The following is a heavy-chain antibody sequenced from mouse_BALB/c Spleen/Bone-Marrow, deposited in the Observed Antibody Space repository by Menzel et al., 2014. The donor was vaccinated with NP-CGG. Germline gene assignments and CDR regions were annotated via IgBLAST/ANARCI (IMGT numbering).Heavy chain of an antibody. J-gene: IGHJ3*01. CDR2: INPYNGAT. CDR1: GYSFTDYY. Sequence: VQLQHSGPELVKPGASVKISCKASGYSFTDYYMHWVKQSHVKSLEWIGRINPYNGATSYNQNFKDKASLTVDKSSRTAYMELHSLTSEDSAVYYCASFGFAYWGQGTLVTVSA. CDR3: ASFGFAY. V-gene: IGHV1-26*01.